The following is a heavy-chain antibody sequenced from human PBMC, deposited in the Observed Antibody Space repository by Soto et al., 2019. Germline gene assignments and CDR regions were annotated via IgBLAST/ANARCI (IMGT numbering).Heavy chain of an antibody. D-gene: IGHD1-26*01. Sequence: SETLSLTCAVSGYSISSGYYWGWIRQPPGKGLEWIGSIYHSGSTYYNPSLKSRVTISVDTSKNQFSLKLSSVTAADTAVYYCGRVTPFPGAANWFDPWGQGTLVTVSS. V-gene: IGHV4-38-2*01. CDR1: GYSISSGYY. CDR3: GRVTPFPGAANWFDP. CDR2: IYHSGST. J-gene: IGHJ5*02.